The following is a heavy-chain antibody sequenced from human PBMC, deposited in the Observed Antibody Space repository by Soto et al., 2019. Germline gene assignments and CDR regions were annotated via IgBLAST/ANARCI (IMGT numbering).Heavy chain of an antibody. V-gene: IGHV3-23*01. J-gene: IGHJ4*02. CDR3: AKDRQFRSYYESAGHYND. D-gene: IGHD3-22*01. CDR2: ISGRGGVT. Sequence: EVQLLESGGGLVQPGGSLRLTCVGSGFTFRNQDMRWVRQAPGKGLEWVSGISGRGGVTYYADSVKGRFTISRDNSKNTLYLQMSNLRANDTAVYYCAKDRQFRSYYESAGHYNDWGQGTLVTVSS. CDR1: GFTFRNQD.